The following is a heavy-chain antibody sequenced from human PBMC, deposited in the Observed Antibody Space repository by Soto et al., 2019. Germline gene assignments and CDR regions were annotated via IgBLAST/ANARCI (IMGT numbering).Heavy chain of an antibody. Sequence: SVKVSCKASGGTFSSYAISWVRQAPGQGLEWMGGIIPIFGTANYAQKFQGRVTITADESTSTAYMELSSLRSEDTAVYYCARGRSGYYMYNWFDPWGQGTLVTVSS. V-gene: IGHV1-69*13. CDR3: ARGRSGYYMYNWFDP. CDR2: IIPIFGTA. CDR1: GGTFSSYA. D-gene: IGHD3-22*01. J-gene: IGHJ5*02.